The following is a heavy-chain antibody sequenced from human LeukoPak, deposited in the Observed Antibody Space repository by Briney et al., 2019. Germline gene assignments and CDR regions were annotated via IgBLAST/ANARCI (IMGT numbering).Heavy chain of an antibody. V-gene: IGHV4-39*02. CDR3: ARASRSKNYYGSGRGYNWFDP. D-gene: IGHD3-10*01. Sequence: SETLSLTCTVSGDSISSDSYYWGWIRQPPGRGLEWIASIYYSGRTYYTPSLKSRVTISMDTSKNQFSLKLNSVTAADTAVYYCARASRSKNYYGSGRGYNWFDPWGQGTLVTVSS. CDR1: GDSISSDSYY. CDR2: IYYSGRT. J-gene: IGHJ5*02.